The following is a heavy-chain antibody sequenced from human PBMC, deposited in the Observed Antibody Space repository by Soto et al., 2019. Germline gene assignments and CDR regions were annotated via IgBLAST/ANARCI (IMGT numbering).Heavy chain of an antibody. D-gene: IGHD2-2*01. V-gene: IGHV4-39*01. Sequence: QLQLQESGPGLVKPSGTLSLTCTVSGGSISTSSYYWAWIRQPPGKGLEWLGSIYYSGTTYYNPSLKSRVTISVDRSKNQFSLNLSLVTAADTALFYCARQGGYCSSNSCYRGWFDLWGQGTPVTVSS. CDR3: ARQGGYCSSNSCYRGWFDL. CDR1: GGSISTSSYY. J-gene: IGHJ5*02. CDR2: IYYSGTT.